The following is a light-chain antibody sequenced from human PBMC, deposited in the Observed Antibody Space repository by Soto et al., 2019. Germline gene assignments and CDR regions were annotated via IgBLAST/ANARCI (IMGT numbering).Light chain of an antibody. V-gene: IGKV1-33*01. CDR1: QDISNY. CDR2: DAS. CDR3: QQYDNLPAPLFT. J-gene: IGKJ3*01. Sequence: DIQMTQSPSSLSASVGDRVTITCQASQDISNYLNWYQQKPGKAPKLLIYDASNLETGVPSRFSGSGSGTDFTFTISSLQPEDIATYYCQQYDNLPAPLFTFGPGTKVDIK.